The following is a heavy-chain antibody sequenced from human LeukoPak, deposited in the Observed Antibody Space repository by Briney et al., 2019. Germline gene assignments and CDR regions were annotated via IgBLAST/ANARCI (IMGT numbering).Heavy chain of an antibody. Sequence: GGSLRLSCAGSGFTFSNAWMNWVRQAPGKGQEWVGRIKSKPDGETTDYAAPVKDRFTISRDDSKNMVYVQMNSLKTEDTAVYYCATGRDFDLWGRGTLVTVSS. CDR2: IKSKPDGETT. CDR3: ATGRDFDL. CDR1: GFTFSNAW. J-gene: IGHJ2*01. V-gene: IGHV3-15*01.